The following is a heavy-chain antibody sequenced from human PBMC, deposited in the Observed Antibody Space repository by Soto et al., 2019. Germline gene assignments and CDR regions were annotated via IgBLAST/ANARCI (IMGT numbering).Heavy chain of an antibody. CDR2: ISAYNGNT. CDR3: ASYDSSGYYYFAFDI. Sequence: ASVKVSCKDSGYTFTSYGSSWVRQAPGQGLEWMGWISAYNGNTNYAQKLQGRVTMTTDTSTSTAYMELRSLRSDDTAVYYCASYDSSGYYYFAFDIWGQGTMVTVSS. J-gene: IGHJ3*02. CDR1: GYTFTSYG. D-gene: IGHD3-22*01. V-gene: IGHV1-18*01.